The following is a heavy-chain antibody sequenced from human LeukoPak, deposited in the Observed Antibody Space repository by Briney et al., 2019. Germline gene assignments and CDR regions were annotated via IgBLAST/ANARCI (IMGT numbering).Heavy chain of an antibody. V-gene: IGHV1-2*02. Sequence: GASVKVSCKASGYTFTGSLLHGGGQALGQGLGGRGGTNPNRVGTNYAQKFQGRVTMTRDTSISTAYMELSRLRSDDTAVYYCARDRLLRYFDWLSPEGEFDYWGQGTLVTVSS. CDR1: GYTFTGSL. J-gene: IGHJ4*02. CDR2: TNPNRVGT. D-gene: IGHD3-9*01. CDR3: ARDRLLRYFDWLSPEGEFDY.